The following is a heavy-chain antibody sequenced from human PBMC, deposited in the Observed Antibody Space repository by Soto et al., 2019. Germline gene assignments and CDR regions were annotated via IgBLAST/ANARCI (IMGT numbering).Heavy chain of an antibody. CDR1: GFTFSSYG. Sequence: GGSLRLSCAASGFTFSSYGMHWVRQAPGKGLEWVAVIWYDGSNKYYADSVKGRFTISRDNSKNTLYLQMNSLRAEDTAVYYCARDCLDGSSWYDTWGQGTLVTVSS. D-gene: IGHD6-13*01. V-gene: IGHV3-33*01. J-gene: IGHJ5*02. CDR2: IWYDGSNK. CDR3: ARDCLDGSSWYDT.